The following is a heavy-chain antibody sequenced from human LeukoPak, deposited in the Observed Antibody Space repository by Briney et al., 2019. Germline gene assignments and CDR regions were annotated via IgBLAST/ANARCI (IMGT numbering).Heavy chain of an antibody. CDR1: GFTVNSNY. CDR2: IYSGGST. D-gene: IGHD4-23*01. V-gene: IGHV3-53*01. CDR3: ARGNSGYRY. Sequence: GGSLRLSCAASGFTVNSNYMSWVRQAPGKGLKWVSVIYSGGSTYYADSVKGRFTISRDNSKNTLYLQMNSLRSEDTAVYYCARGNSGYRYWGQGTLVTVSS. J-gene: IGHJ4*02.